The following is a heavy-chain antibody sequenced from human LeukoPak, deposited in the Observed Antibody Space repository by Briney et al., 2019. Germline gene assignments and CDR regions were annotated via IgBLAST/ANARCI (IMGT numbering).Heavy chain of an antibody. V-gene: IGHV1-18*04. D-gene: IGHD2-2*01. CDR3: ARDWYCSSTSCYFLDY. CDR1: GYTFTSYG. Sequence: GASVKVSCKASGYTFTSYGISWVRQAPGQGLEWMGWISAYNGNTNYAQKLQGRVTMTTDTSTSTAYMELRSLRSDDTAVYYCARDWYCSSTSCYFLDYWGQGTLGTVSS. J-gene: IGHJ4*02. CDR2: ISAYNGNT.